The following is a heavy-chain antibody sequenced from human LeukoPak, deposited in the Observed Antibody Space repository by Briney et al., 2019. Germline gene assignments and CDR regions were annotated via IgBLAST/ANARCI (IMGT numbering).Heavy chain of an antibody. CDR2: INHGGST. CDR3: ARRAGMTSVGY. Sequence: SETLSLTCGVYGGSFSGYFWTWIRQPPGKGLEWIGEINHGGSTNYNPALKSRVTISVDTSKSQFSLKLTSATAADTAVYYCARRAGMTSVGYWGQGTLVTVST. D-gene: IGHD2-2*01. J-gene: IGHJ4*02. V-gene: IGHV4-34*01. CDR1: GGSFSGYF.